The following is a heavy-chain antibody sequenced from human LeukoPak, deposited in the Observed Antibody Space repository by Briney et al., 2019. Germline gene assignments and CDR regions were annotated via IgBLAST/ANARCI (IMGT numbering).Heavy chain of an antibody. CDR3: ARWDDSAWAFGT. CDR2: ISYDGSNK. J-gene: IGHJ5*02. CDR1: GFTFSSYA. Sequence: HPGGSLRLSCAASGFTFSSYAMHWVRQAPGKGLEWVAVISYDGSNKYYADSVKGRFTISRDNSKNTLYLKMNSLRAEDTAVYYCARWDDSAWAFGTWGPGTLVTVSS. V-gene: IGHV3-30-3*01. D-gene: IGHD6-19*01.